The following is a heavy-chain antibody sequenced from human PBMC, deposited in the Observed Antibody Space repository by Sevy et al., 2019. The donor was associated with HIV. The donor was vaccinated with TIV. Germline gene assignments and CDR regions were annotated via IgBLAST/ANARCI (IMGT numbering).Heavy chain of an antibody. Sequence: SETLSLTCTVSGGSISSYYWSWIRQPPGKGLEWIGYIYYSGSTNYNPSLKSRVTISVDTSKNQFSLKLSSVTAADTAVYYCARGVGYDFWGGYYENDYYSYGMDVWGQGTTVTVSS. CDR1: GGSISSYY. CDR2: IYYSGST. J-gene: IGHJ6*02. CDR3: ARGVGYDFWGGYYENDYYSYGMDV. D-gene: IGHD3-3*01. V-gene: IGHV4-59*01.